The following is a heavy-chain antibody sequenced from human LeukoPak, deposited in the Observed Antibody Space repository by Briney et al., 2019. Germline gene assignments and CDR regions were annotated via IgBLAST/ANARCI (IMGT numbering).Heavy chain of an antibody. J-gene: IGHJ4*02. CDR2: IGTAGDT. D-gene: IGHD3-16*01. V-gene: IGHV3-13*01. Sequence: PGGSLRLSCAASGFTFSSYGMHWVRQATDKGLEWVSAIGTAGDTYYPGSVKGRFTISRENAKNSLYLQMNSLRAGDTAVYYCARESDYGDYFDYWGQGTLVTVSS. CDR1: GFTFSSYG. CDR3: ARESDYGDYFDY.